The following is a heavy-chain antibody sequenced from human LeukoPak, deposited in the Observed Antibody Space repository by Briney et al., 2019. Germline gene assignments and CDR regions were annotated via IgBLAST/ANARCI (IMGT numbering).Heavy chain of an antibody. D-gene: IGHD6-13*01. CDR1: GFIFSNYW. V-gene: IGHV3-48*04. J-gene: IGHJ4*02. CDR3: VRGRTSGSSWPFDY. Sequence: GGSLRLSCAASGFIFSNYWMSWVRQAPGKGLEWISYIGSSGGSINYADSVKGRFTISRDNAKNSLSLQMNSLRAEDTAVYYCVRGRTSGSSWPFDYWGQGTLVTVSS. CDR2: IGSSGGSI.